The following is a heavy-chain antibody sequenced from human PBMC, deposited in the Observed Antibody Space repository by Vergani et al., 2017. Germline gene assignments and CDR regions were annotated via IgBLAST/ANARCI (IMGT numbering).Heavy chain of an antibody. Sequence: EVELVQSGPEMRKPGESLKISCKGSEYSFGNYWIGWVRQMPGKGLECIGIIYPADSDTRYSPSFQGQVTISADKSISTAFLQWDSLKASDTALYYCARQTTYTDSWGQGTLVTVSS. V-gene: IGHV5-51*01. J-gene: IGHJ4*02. D-gene: IGHD1-1*01. CDR1: EYSFGNYW. CDR2: IYPADSDT. CDR3: ARQTTYTDS.